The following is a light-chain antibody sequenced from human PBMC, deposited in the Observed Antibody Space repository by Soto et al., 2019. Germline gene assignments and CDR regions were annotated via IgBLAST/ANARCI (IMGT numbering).Light chain of an antibody. Sequence: EIVMTQSPATLSVSPGERATLSCRASQSTSDNLAWYQQKPGQAPTLLIYGASTRATGIPARLTGSGSGTDVTLSISSLQSEDFAVYYCQLYNNWPRGTFGQGTKLEIK. V-gene: IGKV3-15*01. CDR3: QLYNNWPRGT. CDR2: GAS. CDR1: QSTSDN. J-gene: IGKJ2*02.